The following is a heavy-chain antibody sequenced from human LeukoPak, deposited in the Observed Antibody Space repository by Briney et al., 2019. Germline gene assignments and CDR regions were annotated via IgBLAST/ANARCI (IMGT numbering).Heavy chain of an antibody. D-gene: IGHD4-17*01. CDR3: ARDYGDIPPDWYYDL. Sequence: SETLSLTCTVSGGSISSYYWSWIRQPPGKGWGGFGNIYYSGSTNYNPSLKSRVTISVDTSKNQFSLKLRSVTAADTAVYYCARDYGDIPPDWYYDLWGRGTLVTVSS. CDR1: GGSISSYY. CDR2: IYYSGST. V-gene: IGHV4-59*01. J-gene: IGHJ2*01.